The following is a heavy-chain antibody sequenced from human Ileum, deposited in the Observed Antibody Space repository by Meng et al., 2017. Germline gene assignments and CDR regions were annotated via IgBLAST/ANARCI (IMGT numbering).Heavy chain of an antibody. Sequence: SETLSLTCSVSGHSISTGYFWGWIRQPPGKGLEWIGSTYASGRTYYNPSLESRISISVDASRNQFPLKLRSVTAADTAVYFCARDASGYYHFDSWGKGTQVTVSS. CDR1: GHSISTGYF. J-gene: IGHJ4*02. CDR2: TYASGRT. D-gene: IGHD3-22*01. CDR3: ARDASGYYHFDS. V-gene: IGHV4-38-2*02.